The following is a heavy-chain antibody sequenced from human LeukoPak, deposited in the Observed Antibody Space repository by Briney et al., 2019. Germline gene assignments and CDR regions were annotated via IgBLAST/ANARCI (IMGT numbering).Heavy chain of an antibody. D-gene: IGHD3-22*01. CDR2: FDPEGSET. Sequence: GASVTVSCKVSRNTLTDLFIHWVRRAPGKGGEWMGGFDPEGSETIYAFRFQDSLAMAVDTSSDTASMELSSLRSEDTAVYYCATDYFYDSNTYVIVTIWGQGPLVTVSS. CDR3: ATDYFYDSNTYVIVTI. J-gene: IGHJ4*02. V-gene: IGHV1-24*01. CDR1: RNTLTDLF.